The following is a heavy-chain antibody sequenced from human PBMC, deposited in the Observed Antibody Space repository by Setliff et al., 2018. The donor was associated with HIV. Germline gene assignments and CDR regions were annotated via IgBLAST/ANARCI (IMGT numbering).Heavy chain of an antibody. J-gene: IGHJ4*02. Sequence: PGGSLRLSCVASGFTFSTFAMNWVRQAPGKGLERVSVISFDGTKTSFADSVKDRFTISRDNSKNTLYLQLNSLRPDDTGVYYCASARIPTGGTSTSFDFWGQGALGTVS. CDR2: ISFDGTKT. V-gene: IGHV3-30*01. CDR3: ASARIPTGGTSTSFDF. CDR1: GFTFSTFA. D-gene: IGHD1-1*01.